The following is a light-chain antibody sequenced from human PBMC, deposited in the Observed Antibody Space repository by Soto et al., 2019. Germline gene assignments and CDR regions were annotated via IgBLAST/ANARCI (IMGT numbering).Light chain of an antibody. CDR2: SAS. CDR3: LQDYDYPYT. CDR1: QGIRND. J-gene: IGKJ2*01. V-gene: IGKV1-6*01. Sequence: AIQMTQSPSSLSASVGDRVTITCRASQGIRNDLAWYQQKPGKAPELLIDSASTLQSGVPSRFSGSGSGTEFTLTISSLQPEDFATYYCLQDYDYPYTFGQGTKLKIK.